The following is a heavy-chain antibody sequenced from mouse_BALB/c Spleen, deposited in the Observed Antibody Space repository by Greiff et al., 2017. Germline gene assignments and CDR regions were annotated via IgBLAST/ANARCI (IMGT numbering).Heavy chain of an antibody. CDR2: ISSGGST. CDR3: ASTVVAPYWYFDV. V-gene: IGHV5-6-5*01. D-gene: IGHD1-1*01. J-gene: IGHJ1*01. Sequence: EVKLMESGGGLVKPGGSLKLSCAASGFTFSSYAMSWVRQTPEKRLEWVASISSGGSTYYPDSVKGRFTISRDNARNILYLQMSSLRSEDTAMYYCASTVVAPYWYFDVWGAGTTVTVSA. CDR1: GFTFSSYA.